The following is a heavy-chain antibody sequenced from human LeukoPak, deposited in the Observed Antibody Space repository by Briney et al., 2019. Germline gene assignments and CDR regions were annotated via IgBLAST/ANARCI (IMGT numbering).Heavy chain of an antibody. Sequence: SGGSLRLSCSASGFTFSNYGMNWVRQAPGKGLEWVSSVSSSSTNTDYADSVKGRFTISRDNSRNTLYLQMNSLRAEDTAVYFCAKGSSGWYLDNWGQGTLVTVSS. D-gene: IGHD6-19*01. CDR3: AKGSSGWYLDN. V-gene: IGHV3-23*01. J-gene: IGHJ4*02. CDR2: VSSSSTNT. CDR1: GFTFSNYG.